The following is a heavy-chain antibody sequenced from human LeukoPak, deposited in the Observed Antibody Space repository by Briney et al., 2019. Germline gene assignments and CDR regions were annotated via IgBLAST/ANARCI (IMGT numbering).Heavy chain of an antibody. V-gene: IGHV3-48*04. D-gene: IGHD4-17*01. CDR3: ARGAGRYGDYRDY. J-gene: IGHJ4*02. CDR2: INSGGDAT. Sequence: PGGSLRLSCAASRFTFSIHNMDWVRQAPGKGLEWISYINSGGDATHYADSVKGRFTISRDDAKNSLYMQMNSLTAEDTAVYYCARGAGRYGDYRDYWGQGTLVTVSS. CDR1: RFTFSIHN.